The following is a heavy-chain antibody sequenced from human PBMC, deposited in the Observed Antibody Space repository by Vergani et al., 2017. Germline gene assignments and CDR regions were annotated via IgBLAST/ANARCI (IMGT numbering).Heavy chain of an antibody. D-gene: IGHD6-19*01. J-gene: IGHJ3*02. CDR1: GFTFSSYA. Sequence: EVQLLESGGNLIQPGGSLRLSCGASGFTFSSYAMTWVRLAPGKGLQWVSAISGSGGNTFYTDSVKGRFTISRDNSKDTLYLQMNSLRAEDTAVYYCAKDRRVAVAENRADDAFDIWGQGTMVTVSS. V-gene: IGHV3-23*01. CDR2: ISGSGGNT. CDR3: AKDRRVAVAENRADDAFDI.